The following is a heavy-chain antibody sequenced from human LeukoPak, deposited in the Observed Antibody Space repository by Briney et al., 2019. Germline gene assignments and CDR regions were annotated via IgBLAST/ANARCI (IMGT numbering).Heavy chain of an antibody. Sequence: GGSLRLSCAASGFAFSNFAMHWVRQAPGKGLEWVAVVSYEGTIKYYSDSAKGRFTISGDNSDNMIPLQMSNLTTEDTAIYYCAREKFESWGQGTLVTVSP. CDR3: AREKFES. J-gene: IGHJ5*01. CDR2: VSYEGTIK. V-gene: IGHV3-30*14. CDR1: GFAFSNFA.